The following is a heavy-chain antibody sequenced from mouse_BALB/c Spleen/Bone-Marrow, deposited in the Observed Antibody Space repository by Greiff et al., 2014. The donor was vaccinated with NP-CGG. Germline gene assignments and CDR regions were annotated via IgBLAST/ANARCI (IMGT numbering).Heavy chain of an antibody. CDR2: ISDGGSYT. J-gene: IGHJ4*01. CDR3: ARDREDLGLRLMDY. V-gene: IGHV5-4*02. CDR1: GFTFSDYY. D-gene: IGHD2-4*01. Sequence: EVKLMESGGGLVKPGGSLKLSCAASGFTFSDYYMCWVRQTPEMRLEWAATISDGGSYTYYPDSVKGRFTISRDNAKNDLYLQMSRLKSEDTAMYYSARDREDLGLRLMDYWGQGTSVTVSS.